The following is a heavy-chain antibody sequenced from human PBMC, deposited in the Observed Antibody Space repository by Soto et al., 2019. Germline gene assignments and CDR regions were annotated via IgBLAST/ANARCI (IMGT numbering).Heavy chain of an antibody. Sequence: SETLSLTCAVSGGSVTTYHWTWIRQPPGKGLEWIGYIYNSGSTNYSPALKSRVTISVDTSKNQFSLKLSSVTAADTAVYYCACPSPVYSSSSYDYWGQGTLVTVSS. CDR1: GGSVTTYH. V-gene: IGHV4-59*08. J-gene: IGHJ4*02. D-gene: IGHD6-6*01. CDR3: ACPSPVYSSSSYDY. CDR2: IYNSGST.